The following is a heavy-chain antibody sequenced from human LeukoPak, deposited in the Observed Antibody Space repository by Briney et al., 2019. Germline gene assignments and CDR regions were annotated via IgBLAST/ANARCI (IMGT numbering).Heavy chain of an antibody. CDR2: TSSRDSTI. V-gene: IGHV3-48*03. CDR3: ARHGRLDY. D-gene: IGHD1-26*01. CDR1: GFSFSSYE. J-gene: IGHJ4*02. Sequence: PGGSLRLSCAASGFSFSSYEMTWVRQAPGKGLEWVSYTSSRDSTIFYADSVKGRFTISRDNAKNSLYLQMNSLRAEDTAVYYCARHGRLDYWGQGTLVTVSS.